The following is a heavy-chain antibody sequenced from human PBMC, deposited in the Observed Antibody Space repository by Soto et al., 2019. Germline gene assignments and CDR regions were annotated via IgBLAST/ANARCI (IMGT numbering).Heavy chain of an antibody. D-gene: IGHD3-22*01. CDR2: IYYSGST. J-gene: IGHJ4*02. Sequence: ASETLSLTCTVSGGSISANYWSWIRQPPGKGLEWIGYIYYSGSTNYNPSLKSRVTISVDTSKNQFSLKLTSVTAADTAVYYCARVRDSSSYYLSFDSWGQGTLVTVSS. CDR3: ARVRDSSSYYLSFDS. V-gene: IGHV4-59*01. CDR1: GGSISANY.